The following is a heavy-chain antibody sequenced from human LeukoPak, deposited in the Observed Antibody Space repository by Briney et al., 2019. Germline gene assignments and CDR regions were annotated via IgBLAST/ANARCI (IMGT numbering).Heavy chain of an antibody. V-gene: IGHV1-2*04. D-gene: IGHD3-10*01. CDR2: INPNSGGT. Sequence: ASVKVSCKSSEYTFTRYYMHWVRQAPGQGLEWMGWINPNSGGTNYAQKFQGWVTMTRDTSISTAYMELSRLRSDDTAVYYCARDGGGRITMVRGVIIGDAFDIWGQGTMVTVSS. CDR3: ARDGGGRITMVRGVIIGDAFDI. CDR1: EYTFTRYY. J-gene: IGHJ3*02.